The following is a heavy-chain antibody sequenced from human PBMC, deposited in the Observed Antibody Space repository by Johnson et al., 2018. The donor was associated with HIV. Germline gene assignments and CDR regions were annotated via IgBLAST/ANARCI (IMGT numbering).Heavy chain of an antibody. CDR1: GLTFSSYG. D-gene: IGHD3-10*01. Sequence: QVQLVESGGGVVQPGRSLRLSCAASGLTFSSYGMHWVRQAPGKGLEWVAVISYYGSKKYYAGSVKGRFTISRDNSKTTLYLQMNSLRAEDTAVYYCAKAPYGSGIRPGAFEIWGQGTMVTVSS. CDR3: AKAPYGSGIRPGAFEI. V-gene: IGHV3-30*18. J-gene: IGHJ3*02. CDR2: ISYYGSKK.